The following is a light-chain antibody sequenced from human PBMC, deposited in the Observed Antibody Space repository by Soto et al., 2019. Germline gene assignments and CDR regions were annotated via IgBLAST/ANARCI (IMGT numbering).Light chain of an antibody. CDR2: EVS. Sequence: QSALTQPGSVSGSPGQSITISCTGTSSDIGAFNYVSWYQQHPGKAPKLIIFEVSNRPSGVSDRFSGAKSGNTASLIISGLQPEDEADYHCSSYTGGLTYWVFGGGTKLTVL. V-gene: IGLV2-14*01. CDR3: SSYTGGLTYWV. J-gene: IGLJ3*02. CDR1: SSDIGAFNY.